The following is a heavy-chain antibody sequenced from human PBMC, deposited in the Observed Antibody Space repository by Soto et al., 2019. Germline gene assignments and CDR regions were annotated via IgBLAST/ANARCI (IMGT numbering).Heavy chain of an antibody. CDR2: IYYSGST. D-gene: IGHD2-8*01. CDR1: GGSISSGGYY. Sequence: QVQLQESGPGLVKPSQTLSLTCTVSGGSISSGGYYWSWIRQHPGKGLEYIGYIYYSGSTYYNPSLTRRVALLVDPSKHQFPLKLTSVTAAATAVYYCAAEVGVGPLFDYWGQGTLVTVSS. V-gene: IGHV4-31*03. CDR3: AAEVGVGPLFDY. J-gene: IGHJ4*02.